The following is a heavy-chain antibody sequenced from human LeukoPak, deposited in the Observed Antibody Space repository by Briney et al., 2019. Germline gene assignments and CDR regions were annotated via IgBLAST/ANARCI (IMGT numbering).Heavy chain of an antibody. Sequence: PGGSLRLSXAASGFTFSSYSMNWVCQAPGKGLEWVSYISSSSSTIYYADSVKGRFTISRDNAKNSLYLQMNSLRAEDTAVYYCARTGYSSSTSCSANGWFDPWGQGTLVTVSS. CDR2: ISSSSSTI. V-gene: IGHV3-48*01. CDR1: GFTFSSYS. CDR3: ARTGYSSSTSCSANGWFDP. J-gene: IGHJ5*02. D-gene: IGHD2-2*01.